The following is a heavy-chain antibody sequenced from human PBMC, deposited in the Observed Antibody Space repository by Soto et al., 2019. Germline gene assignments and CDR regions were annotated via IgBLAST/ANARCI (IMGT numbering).Heavy chain of an antibody. J-gene: IGHJ4*02. CDR3: AKELGYCSSTSCPIDY. Sequence: PGGSLRLSCAASGFTFDDYAMHWVRQAPGKGLEWVSGISWNSGSIGYADSVKGRFTISRDNAKNSLYLQMNSLRAEDTALYYCAKELGYCSSTSCPIDYWGQGTLVTVSS. D-gene: IGHD2-2*01. V-gene: IGHV3-9*01. CDR2: ISWNSGSI. CDR1: GFTFDDYA.